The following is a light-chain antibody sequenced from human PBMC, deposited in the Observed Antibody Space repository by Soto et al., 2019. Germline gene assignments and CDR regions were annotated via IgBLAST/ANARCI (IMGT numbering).Light chain of an antibody. V-gene: IGKV1-8*01. CDR1: QGISSY. CDR2: AAS. J-gene: IGKJ5*01. CDR3: QQYYSYPIT. Sequence: AIQMTQSPSSLSAATGCRVTVTFRASQGISSYLAWYQQKPGKAPKLLIYAASTLQSGVPSRFSGSGSGTDFTLTISCLQSEDFATYYCQQYYSYPITFGQGTRLEI.